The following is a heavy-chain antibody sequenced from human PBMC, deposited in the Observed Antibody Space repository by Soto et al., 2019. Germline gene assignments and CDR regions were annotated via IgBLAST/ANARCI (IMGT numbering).Heavy chain of an antibody. Sequence: GASVKVACKAAGSTFTSYDINCVRQATGQGLEWMGWMNPNSGNTGYAQKFQGRVTMTRNTSISTAYMELSSLRSEDTAVYYCARSVEWLASFEYWGQGTLVTVSS. CDR3: ARSVEWLASFEY. CDR1: GSTFTSYD. CDR2: MNPNSGNT. V-gene: IGHV1-8*01. D-gene: IGHD6-19*01. J-gene: IGHJ4*02.